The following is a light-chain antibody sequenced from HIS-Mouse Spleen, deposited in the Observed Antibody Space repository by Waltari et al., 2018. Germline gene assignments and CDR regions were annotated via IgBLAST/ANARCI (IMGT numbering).Light chain of an antibody. CDR2: KDG. V-gene: IGLV3-16*01. CDR3: LSADSSGTWV. Sequence: SYELTQPPSVSVSLGQMARITCSGEALPKKYAYWYQQKPGQFPVLVIYKDGERPSGIPERFSGSSSETIVTLTISGVQAEDEADYYCLSADSSGTWVFGGGTKLTVL. CDR1: ALPKKY. J-gene: IGLJ3*02.